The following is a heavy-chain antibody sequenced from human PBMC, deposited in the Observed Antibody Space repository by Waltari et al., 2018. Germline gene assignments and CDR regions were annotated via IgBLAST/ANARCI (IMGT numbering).Heavy chain of an antibody. Sequence: QLQLQESGPGLGKPSETLSLPCIVSGGSITSNRHYWAWIRQPPGQGLEWIGTMSYNGATYSSPSLKSRVTVSRDTSKNHLSLKLGSVTAADTAVYYCATYIGASIGTAAFDVWGQGTMVTVSS. CDR3: ATYIGASIGTAAFDV. D-gene: IGHD5-12*01. J-gene: IGHJ3*01. CDR1: GGSITSNRHY. V-gene: IGHV4-39*02. CDR2: MSYNGAT.